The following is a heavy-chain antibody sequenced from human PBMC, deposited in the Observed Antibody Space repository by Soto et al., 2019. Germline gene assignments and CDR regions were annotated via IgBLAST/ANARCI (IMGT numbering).Heavy chain of an antibody. Sequence: LGESLKISCTGSGYSFTRYWISWVRQMPGKGLEWMGRIDPSDSYTNYSPSFQGHVTISADKSISTAYLQWSSLKASDTAMYYCARTPVLRYFDWPLDYWGQGTLVTVSS. CDR1: GYSFTRYW. CDR2: IDPSDSYT. V-gene: IGHV5-10-1*01. CDR3: ARTPVLRYFDWPLDY. D-gene: IGHD3-9*01. J-gene: IGHJ4*02.